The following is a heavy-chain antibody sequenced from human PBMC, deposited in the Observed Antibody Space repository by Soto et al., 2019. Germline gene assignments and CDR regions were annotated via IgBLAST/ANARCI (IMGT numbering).Heavy chain of an antibody. Sequence: QVQLQESGPGLVKPSETLSLTCTVSGGSISSYYWSWIRQPPGKGLEWIGYIYYSGGTNYNPSLKSRVTISVDTSKNQFSLKLSSVTAADTAVYYCARATYGDYAREGLRLDPWGQGTLVTVSS. CDR2: IYYSGGT. CDR3: ARATYGDYAREGLRLDP. CDR1: GGSISSYY. J-gene: IGHJ5*02. V-gene: IGHV4-59*01. D-gene: IGHD4-17*01.